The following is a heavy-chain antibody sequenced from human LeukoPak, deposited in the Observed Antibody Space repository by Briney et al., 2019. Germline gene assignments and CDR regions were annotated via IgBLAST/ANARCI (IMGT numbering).Heavy chain of an antibody. D-gene: IGHD3-10*01. Sequence: YPGESLRLSCAASEFTFSSYAMSWVRQAPGKGLEWVSAISGSGGSTYYADSVKGRFTISRDNSKDTLYLQMNSLRAEDTAVYYCARYCGSGGPYWGQGTLVTVSS. CDR2: ISGSGGST. V-gene: IGHV3-23*01. CDR3: ARYCGSGGPY. J-gene: IGHJ4*02. CDR1: EFTFSSYA.